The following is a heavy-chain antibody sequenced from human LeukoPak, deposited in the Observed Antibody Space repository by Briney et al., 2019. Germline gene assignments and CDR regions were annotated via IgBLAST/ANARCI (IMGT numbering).Heavy chain of an antibody. CDR3: AQHDYGDWFDP. D-gene: IGHD4-17*01. CDR1: GYTFTSYG. J-gene: IGHJ5*02. Sequence: EASVKVSCKASGYTFTSYGISWVRQAPGQGLERMGWISAYNGNTNYAQKLQGRVTMTTDTSTSTAYMELRSLRSDDTAVYYCAQHDYGDWFDPWGQGTLVTVSS. V-gene: IGHV1-18*04. CDR2: ISAYNGNT.